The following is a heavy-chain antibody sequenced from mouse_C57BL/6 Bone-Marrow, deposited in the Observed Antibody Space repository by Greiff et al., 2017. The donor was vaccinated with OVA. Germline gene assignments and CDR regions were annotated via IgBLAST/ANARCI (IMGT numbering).Heavy chain of an antibody. J-gene: IGHJ2*01. CDR3: ARSNYYGSSGDY. V-gene: IGHV1-59*01. D-gene: IGHD1-1*01. CDR2: IDPSDSYA. Sequence: QVQLQQPGAELVRPGTSVKLSCKASGYTFTSYWMHWVKQRPGQGLEWIGVIDPSDSYANYNQKFKGKATLTVDTSSSTAYMQLSSLTSEDSAVYYCARSNYYGSSGDYWGKGTTLTVSS. CDR1: GYTFTSYW.